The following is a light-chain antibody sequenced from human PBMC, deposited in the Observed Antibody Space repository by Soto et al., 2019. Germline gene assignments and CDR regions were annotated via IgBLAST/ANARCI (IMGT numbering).Light chain of an antibody. CDR1: HNDIGTYYY. CDR3: SSFTSNRIYV. Sequence: QSALTQPTSVSGSPGQSITISCTGNHNDIGTYYYVSWYQQHPGRAPRLLIHGVTTRPSGISGRFSASKSGLTASLTISGLQPEDEADYYCSSFTSNRIYVFGPGTKLTVL. J-gene: IGLJ1*01. V-gene: IGLV2-14*03. CDR2: GVT.